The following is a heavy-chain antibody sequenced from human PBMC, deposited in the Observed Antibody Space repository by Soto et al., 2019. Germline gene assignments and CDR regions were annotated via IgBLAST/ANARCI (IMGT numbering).Heavy chain of an antibody. CDR3: RRSSRYSTDV. J-gene: IGHJ6*02. V-gene: IGHV4-39*01. CDR1: GASIRSGAY. CDR2: IYSIGNT. D-gene: IGHD6-19*01. Sequence: QLQLRESGPGLVKPSETLSLTCTVSGASIRSGAYWGWIRQPPGKGLEWIGSIYSIGNTYYNPSLQSGIPHTPGPYQEPFPLNLISVTAADTAVYYCRRSSRYSTDVWGQGITVTVSS.